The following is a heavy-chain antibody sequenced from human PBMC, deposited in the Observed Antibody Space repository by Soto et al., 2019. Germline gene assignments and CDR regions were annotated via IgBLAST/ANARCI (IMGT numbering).Heavy chain of an antibody. J-gene: IGHJ4*02. CDR3: ARDLPTGTRAADY. Sequence: QVHLVQSGAEVKKPGASVKVSCKASGYAFSTYYMHWVRQARGQGLEWMGIINPRGGGANYAQKFQGRFTKTSDTSTSTVYMELSSLTSEDTAVYYCARDLPTGTRAADYWGQGTLVTVSS. CDR2: INPRGGGA. V-gene: IGHV1-46*01. CDR1: GYAFSTYY. D-gene: IGHD3-10*01.